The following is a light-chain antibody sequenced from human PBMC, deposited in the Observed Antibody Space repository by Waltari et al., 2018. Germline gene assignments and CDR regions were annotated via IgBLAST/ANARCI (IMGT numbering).Light chain of an antibody. CDR2: EGS. Sequence: QSALTQPASVSGSPGQSITISCTGTSSDVGSYNLVSWYQQHPGQAPKLMIYEGSKRPSVVSNRFSGSKSGNTASLTIAGLQAEDEADYYCCSYAGSSTSFWVFGGGTKLTVL. V-gene: IGLV2-23*01. J-gene: IGLJ3*02. CDR1: SSDVGSYNL. CDR3: CSYAGSSTSFWV.